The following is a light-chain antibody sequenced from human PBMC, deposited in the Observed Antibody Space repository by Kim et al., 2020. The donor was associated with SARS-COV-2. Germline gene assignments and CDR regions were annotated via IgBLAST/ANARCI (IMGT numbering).Light chain of an antibody. V-gene: IGKV1-39*01. CDR2: SVS. CDR1: ENINGY. Sequence: DIQMTQSPSSLSVSVGDTVTITCRTSENINGYLNWYQHKPGEAPKLLIYSVSKLKSGVPSRFSGGGSGTDFTLTIGGLQADDSGTYFCQQTYSSPWTFGQGTKLEI. CDR3: QQTYSSPWT. J-gene: IGKJ1*01.